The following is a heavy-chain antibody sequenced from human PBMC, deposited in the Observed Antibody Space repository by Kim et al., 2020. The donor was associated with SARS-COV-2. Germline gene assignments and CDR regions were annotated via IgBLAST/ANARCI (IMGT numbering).Heavy chain of an antibody. J-gene: IGHJ4*02. V-gene: IGHV4-59*01. D-gene: IGHD1-26*01. CDR2: IHDSGST. CDR3: ARGGASSKPFPY. CDR1: GASISTYY. Sequence: SETLSLTCTVSGASISTYYWSWIRQPPGKGLEWIGYIHDSGSTLYNPSLKSRVTISLDTSKNQFSLSVNSVTAADTAVYYCARGGASSKPFPYWGQGTLVTVSS.